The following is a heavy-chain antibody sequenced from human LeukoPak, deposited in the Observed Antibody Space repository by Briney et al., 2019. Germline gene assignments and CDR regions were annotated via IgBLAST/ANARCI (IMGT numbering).Heavy chain of an antibody. J-gene: IGHJ4*02. CDR2: IIPIFGTV. Sequence: ASVKVSCKASGGTFSTSTITWVRQAPGQGLEWMGGIIPIFGTVNYAQKFQGRVTITADESTGTAYMELSSLRSEDTAVYYCARGIPAPASSFDYWGQGTLVTVSS. CDR1: GGTFSTST. CDR3: ARGIPAPASSFDY. V-gene: IGHV1-69*13. D-gene: IGHD6-13*01.